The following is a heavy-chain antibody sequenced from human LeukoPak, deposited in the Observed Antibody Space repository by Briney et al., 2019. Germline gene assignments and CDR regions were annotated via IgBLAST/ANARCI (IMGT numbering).Heavy chain of an antibody. V-gene: IGHV4-30-2*01. Sequence: SQTLSLTCTVSGGSISSDGYYWSWIRQPPGKGLEWIGYIYHSGSTYYNPSLKSRVTISVDRSKNQFSLKLSSVTAADTAVYYCARDEYYYDSSGYSGPGYYYGMDVWGQGTTVTVSS. D-gene: IGHD3-22*01. J-gene: IGHJ6*02. CDR1: GGSISSDGYY. CDR3: ARDEYYYDSSGYSGPGYYYGMDV. CDR2: IYHSGST.